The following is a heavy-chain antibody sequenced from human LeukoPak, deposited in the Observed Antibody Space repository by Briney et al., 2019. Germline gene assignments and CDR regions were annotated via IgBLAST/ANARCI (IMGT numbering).Heavy chain of an antibody. J-gene: IGHJ4*02. CDR1: GFTFDDYA. D-gene: IGHD6-19*01. CDR3: AKAKPLSSGWRIYYFDY. V-gene: IGHV3-9*01. Sequence: GGSLRLSCAASGFTFDDYAMHWVRQAPGKGLEWVSGISWNSGSIGYADSVKGRFTISRDNAKNSLYLQMNSLRAGDTALYCCAKAKPLSSGWRIYYFDYWGQGTLVTVSS. CDR2: ISWNSGSI.